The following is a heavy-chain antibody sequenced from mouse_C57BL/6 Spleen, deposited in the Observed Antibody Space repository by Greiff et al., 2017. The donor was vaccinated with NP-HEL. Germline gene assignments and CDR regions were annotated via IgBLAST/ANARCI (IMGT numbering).Heavy chain of an antibody. CDR3: AKSASYDGYFTDY. D-gene: IGHD2-3*01. CDR2: IYPSSGGT. Sequence: QVQLLQPGAALVQPGASVTLSCTASGYTFTSYWMPWVQQSPGRGLEWIGCIYPSSGGTKYNEKFKSKATLTVDKPSSTAYMQLSSLTSEDSAVYYCAKSASYDGYFTDYWGQGTTLTVSS. V-gene: IGHV1-72*01. J-gene: IGHJ2*01. CDR1: GYTFTSYW.